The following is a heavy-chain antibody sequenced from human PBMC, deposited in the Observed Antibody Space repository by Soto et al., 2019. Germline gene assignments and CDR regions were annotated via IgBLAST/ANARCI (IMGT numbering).Heavy chain of an antibody. V-gene: IGHV3-23*01. Sequence: SLRLSCAASGFTFSSDAMSWVRQAPGKGLEWVSGISASGGSTYYPDSVKGRFTISRDNSRNTLYLQMNSLRVEDTAVYYCAKDLGATTSWFFFEHWGQGTLVTVSS. D-gene: IGHD2-2*01. J-gene: IGHJ4*02. CDR1: GFTFSSDA. CDR2: ISASGGST. CDR3: AKDLGATTSWFFFEH.